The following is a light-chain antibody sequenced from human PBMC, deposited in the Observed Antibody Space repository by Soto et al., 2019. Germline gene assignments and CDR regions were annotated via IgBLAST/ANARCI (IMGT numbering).Light chain of an antibody. CDR2: WAS. CDR1: QSVLYSLNTKNY. V-gene: IGKV4-1*01. CDR3: QQYYSSPLT. Sequence: DIVMTQSPDSLAVSLGERATINCKSSQSVLYSLNTKNYLSWYQQRQGQPPKLLIFWASTRESGVPDRFSGSGSGTDCTLTINNLQAEDVAVYYCQQYYSSPLTFGGGTKVEVK. J-gene: IGKJ4*01.